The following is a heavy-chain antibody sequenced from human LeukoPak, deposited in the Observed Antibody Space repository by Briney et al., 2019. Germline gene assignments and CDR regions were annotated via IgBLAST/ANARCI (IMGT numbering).Heavy chain of an antibody. D-gene: IGHD5-24*01. CDR3: ARGNYGLDV. Sequence: SETLPLTCTVSGGSISSSSYYWGWIRQPPGKGLEWIGSIYYSGSTYYNPSLKSRVTISVDTSKNQFSLKLSSVTAADTAVYYCARGNYGLDVWGQGTTVTVS. J-gene: IGHJ6*02. V-gene: IGHV4-39*07. CDR2: IYYSGST. CDR1: GGSISSSSYY.